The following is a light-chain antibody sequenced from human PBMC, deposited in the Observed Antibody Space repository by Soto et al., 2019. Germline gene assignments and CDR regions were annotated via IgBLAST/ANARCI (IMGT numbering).Light chain of an antibody. CDR1: SSDVGAYNY. CDR3: SSYTRSSTEI. J-gene: IGLJ2*01. V-gene: IGLV2-14*01. CDR2: EVR. Sequence: QSALTQPASVSGSPGQSITISCTGTSSDVGAYNYVSWYQQHPGKAPKLIIYEVRNRPSWVSDRFSGSKSGNTASLTIFRLQAEDEADYYCSSYTRSSTEIFGGGTKLTVL.